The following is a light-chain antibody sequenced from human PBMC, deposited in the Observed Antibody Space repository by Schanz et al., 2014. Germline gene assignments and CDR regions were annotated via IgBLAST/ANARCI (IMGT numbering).Light chain of an antibody. V-gene: IGKV3-15*01. J-gene: IGKJ2*01. Sequence: EIVLTQSPGTLSLSPGERATLSCRASQSVISNYLAWYQQKPGQAPRLLIFGASTRATGIPARFSGSGSGTEFTLTISSLQSEDFAVYYCHQYKDWPRTFGQGTKLEIK. CDR1: QSVISN. CDR2: GAS. CDR3: HQYKDWPRT.